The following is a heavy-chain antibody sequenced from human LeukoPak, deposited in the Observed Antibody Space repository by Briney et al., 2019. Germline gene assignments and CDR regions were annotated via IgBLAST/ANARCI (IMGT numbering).Heavy chain of an antibody. V-gene: IGHV1-18*01. CDR1: GYTFTSYG. D-gene: IGHD2-15*01. CDR3: ARKNYCSGGSCYSRGWFDP. Sequence: VASVKVSCKASGYTFTSYGISWVRQAPGQGLEWMGWISAYNGNTNYAQKLQGRVTMTTDTSTSTAYMELRSLRSDDTAVYYCARKNYCSGGSCYSRGWFDPWGQGTLVTVSS. J-gene: IGHJ5*02. CDR2: ISAYNGNT.